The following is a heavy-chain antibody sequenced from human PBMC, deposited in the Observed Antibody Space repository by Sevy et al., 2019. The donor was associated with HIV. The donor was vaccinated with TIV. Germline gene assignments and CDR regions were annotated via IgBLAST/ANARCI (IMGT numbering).Heavy chain of an antibody. Sequence: GGSLRLSCAASGFTFSSYWMHWVRQAPGKGLVWVSRINSDGSSTSYADSVKGRFTISRDNAKNTLYLQMNSLRAEETAVYYCARVFEGLEGYCSGGSCFPRSYYYGMDVWGQGTTVTVSS. J-gene: IGHJ6*02. D-gene: IGHD2-15*01. V-gene: IGHV3-74*01. CDR2: INSDGSST. CDR1: GFTFSSYW. CDR3: ARVFEGLEGYCSGGSCFPRSYYYGMDV.